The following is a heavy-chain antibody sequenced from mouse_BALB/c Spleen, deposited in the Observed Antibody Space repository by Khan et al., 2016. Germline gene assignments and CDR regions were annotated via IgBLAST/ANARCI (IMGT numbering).Heavy chain of an antibody. V-gene: IGHV14-1*02. CDR1: GFNIKDYY. CDR3: SRMARK. Sequence: VQLQQSGAELVRPGALVKLSCKASGFNIKDYYMHWLKQWPEQGLAWIGRIDPPNGNTKYDPKFLGKATITADTSSNTAYLQLSSLTSEDSAVFCCSRMARKWGQGTTLTVSS. CDR2: IDPPNGNT. J-gene: IGHJ2*01.